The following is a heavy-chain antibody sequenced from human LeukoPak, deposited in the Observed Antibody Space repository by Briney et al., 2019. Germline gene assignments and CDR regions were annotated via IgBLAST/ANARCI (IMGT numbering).Heavy chain of an antibody. CDR3: AREGWLRFDGGTGFDY. CDR1: GGSISSYY. J-gene: IGHJ4*02. Sequence: PSETLSLTCTVSGGSISSYYWSWIRQPAGKGLEWIGRIYTSGSTNYNPSLKSRVTMSVDTSKNQFSLKLSSVTAADTAVYYCAREGWLRFDGGTGFDYWGQGTLVTVSS. V-gene: IGHV4-4*07. D-gene: IGHD5-12*01. CDR2: IYTSGST.